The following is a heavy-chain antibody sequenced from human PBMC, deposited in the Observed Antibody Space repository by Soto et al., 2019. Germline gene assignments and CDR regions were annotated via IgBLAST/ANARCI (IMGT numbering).Heavy chain of an antibody. CDR1: GGSISSSSYY. Sequence: PSETLSLTCTVSGGSISSSSYYWGWIRQPPGKGLEWIGSIYYSGSTYYNPSLKSRVTISVDTSKNQFSLKLSSVTAADTAVYYSAAEAEETLTLNWLDPWAHGTLVTVSS. V-gene: IGHV4-39*01. CDR3: AAEAEETLTLNWLDP. J-gene: IGHJ5*02. CDR2: IYYSGST. D-gene: IGHD6-13*01.